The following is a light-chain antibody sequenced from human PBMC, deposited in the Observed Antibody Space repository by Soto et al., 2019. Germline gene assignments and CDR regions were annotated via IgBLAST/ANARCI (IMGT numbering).Light chain of an antibody. J-gene: IGKJ4*01. CDR3: QQYNNWPLT. CDR2: GAS. Sequence: EIVMTQSPDTLYVSPGEGATLSCRASQSVRTKLAWYQQKAGQAPRLLIYGASTRATGIPDRFSGSGSGTEFTLTISSLQSEDFAVYYCQQYNNWPLTFGGGTKVDNK. CDR1: QSVRTK. V-gene: IGKV3-15*01.